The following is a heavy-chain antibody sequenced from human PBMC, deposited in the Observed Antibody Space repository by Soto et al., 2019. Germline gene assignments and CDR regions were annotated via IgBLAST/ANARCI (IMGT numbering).Heavy chain of an antibody. CDR1: GYTFTSYG. D-gene: IGHD1-1*01. J-gene: IGHJ4*02. V-gene: IGHV1-18*01. CDR2: ISAHNDNT. CDR3: ARGRYGDY. Sequence: QVHLVQSGAEVRKPGASVKVSCKGSGYTFTSYGIAWVRQAPGQGLEWMGWISAHNDNTNYAQKVQGRVTVTRDTSTRTAYTERRNLRADDTAVYYCARGRYGDYWGQGALVTVSS.